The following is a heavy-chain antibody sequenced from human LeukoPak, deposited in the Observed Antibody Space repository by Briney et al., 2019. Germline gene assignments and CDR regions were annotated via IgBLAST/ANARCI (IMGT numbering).Heavy chain of an antibody. Sequence: GXSXXXXXWXWXXXPAGKGLEWIGRIYTSGSTNYNPSLKSRVTMSVDTSKNQFSLKLSSVTAADTAVYYCAREGYSSGWSVDYWGQGTLVTVSS. J-gene: IGHJ4*02. CDR1: GXSXXXXX. CDR2: IYTSGST. CDR3: AREGYSSGWSVDY. V-gene: IGHV4-4*07. D-gene: IGHD6-19*01.